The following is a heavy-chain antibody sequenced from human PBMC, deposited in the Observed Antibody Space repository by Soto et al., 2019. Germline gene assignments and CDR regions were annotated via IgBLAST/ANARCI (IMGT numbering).Heavy chain of an antibody. CDR1: GGSISSGPYS. CDR3: ARLGGFCSSTSCYGFYGMDV. D-gene: IGHD2-2*01. Sequence: QVQLQESGPGLVKPSETLSLTCTVSGGSISSGPYSWGWIRQPPGEGLEWIGTFHYSENTYYNPSLARPFPISVDTSKNQFSLKVTSVTVADTAMYYCARLGGFCSSTSCYGFYGMDVWGQGTTVIFSS. J-gene: IGHJ6*02. V-gene: IGHV4-39*01. CDR2: FHYSENT.